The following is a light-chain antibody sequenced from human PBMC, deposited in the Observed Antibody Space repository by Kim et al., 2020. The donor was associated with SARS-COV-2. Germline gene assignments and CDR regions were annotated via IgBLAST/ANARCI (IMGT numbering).Light chain of an antibody. Sequence: QSALTQPPSASGSPGQSVTISCTGTSGDVGGYNYVSWYQQHPGKAPKLMIFDVTKRPSGVPDRFSGSKSGNTASLTVSGLQAEDEADYFCSSYAGYMNFVVFGGGTQLTVL. CDR1: SGDVGGYNY. CDR2: DVT. V-gene: IGLV2-8*01. J-gene: IGLJ3*02. CDR3: SSYAGYMNFVV.